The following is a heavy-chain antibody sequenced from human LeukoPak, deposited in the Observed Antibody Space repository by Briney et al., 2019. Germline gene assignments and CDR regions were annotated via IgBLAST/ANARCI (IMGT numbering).Heavy chain of an antibody. D-gene: IGHD3-10*01. CDR3: ARSYYGSGSYYSYGY. CDR1: GGSFSGYY. J-gene: IGHJ4*02. Sequence: PSETLSLTCAVYGGSFSGYYWSWIRQPPGKGLEWIGYIYYSGSTNYNPSLKSRVTITVDTSQNQFSLKLTSVTAADTAVYYCARSYYGSGSYYSYGYWGQGTLVTVSS. V-gene: IGHV4-59*01. CDR2: IYYSGST.